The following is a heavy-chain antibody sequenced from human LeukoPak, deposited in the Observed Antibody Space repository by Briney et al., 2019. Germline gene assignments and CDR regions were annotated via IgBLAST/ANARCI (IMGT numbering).Heavy chain of an antibody. CDR2: TYTSGST. J-gene: IGHJ4*02. D-gene: IGHD3-10*01. CDR3: ARRPRVPMVRGVISRGFDY. Sequence: SETLSLTCTVSGGSISSYDWSWIRQPAGKGLEWIGRTYTSGSTNYNPSLKSRVTISVDTSKNQFSLKLSSVTAADTAVYYCARRPRVPMVRGVISRGFDYWGQGTLVTVSS. V-gene: IGHV4-4*07. CDR1: GGSISSYD.